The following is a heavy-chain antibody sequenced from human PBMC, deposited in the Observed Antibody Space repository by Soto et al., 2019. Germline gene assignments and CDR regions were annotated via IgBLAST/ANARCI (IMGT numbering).Heavy chain of an antibody. CDR1: GGSITSGGYY. D-gene: IGHD3-22*01. Sequence: SETLYLTCTVSGGSITSGGYYWSWIRPHPGKGLEWIGYIYYSGFTYYNPSLKSRVTISVDTSKNQFSLKLSSVTAADTAVYYCARVRSGYYWFDPWGPGTLVTVSS. V-gene: IGHV4-31*03. J-gene: IGHJ5*02. CDR2: IYYSGFT. CDR3: ARVRSGYYWFDP.